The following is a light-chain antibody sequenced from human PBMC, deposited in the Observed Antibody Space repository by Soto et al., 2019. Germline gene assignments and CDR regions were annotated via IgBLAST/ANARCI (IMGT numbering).Light chain of an antibody. Sequence: EIALTQSPGTLSLSPGERATLSCRASQSVSSSYLAWYQQKPGQAPRLLIYGASSRATGIPDRFSGSGSGTDFTLTISRLEAEDFAVYYCQQYGSSPTFGGGTKVEIK. J-gene: IGKJ4*01. V-gene: IGKV3-20*01. CDR1: QSVSSSY. CDR3: QQYGSSPT. CDR2: GAS.